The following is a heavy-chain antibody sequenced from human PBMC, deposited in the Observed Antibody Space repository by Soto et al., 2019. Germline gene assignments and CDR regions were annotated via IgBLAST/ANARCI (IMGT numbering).Heavy chain of an antibody. CDR1: GGSISSYY. D-gene: IGHD3-9*01. V-gene: IGHV4-59*01. J-gene: IGHJ6*02. Sequence: PSETLSLTCTVSGGSISSYYWSWIRQPPGKGLEWIGYIYYSGSTNYNPSLKSRVTISVDTSKNQFSLKLSSVTAADTAVYYCARDILTGYYPYNYYHGMDVWGQGTTVTVSS. CDR2: IYYSGST. CDR3: ARDILTGYYPYNYYHGMDV.